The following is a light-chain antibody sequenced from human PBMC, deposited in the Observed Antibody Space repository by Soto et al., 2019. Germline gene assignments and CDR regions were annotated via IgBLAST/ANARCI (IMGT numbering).Light chain of an antibody. V-gene: IGKV3-20*01. CDR3: QQYGSSPGT. Sequence: EIVLTQSPGTLSLSPGERATLSSMASHSVSSSYLAWYQQKPGQAPRLLIYNAFNRATGIPDRFSGSGSGTDFTLTISRLQPEDFAVYYCQQYGSSPGTFGGGTKVDIK. CDR2: NAF. CDR1: HSVSSSY. J-gene: IGKJ4*01.